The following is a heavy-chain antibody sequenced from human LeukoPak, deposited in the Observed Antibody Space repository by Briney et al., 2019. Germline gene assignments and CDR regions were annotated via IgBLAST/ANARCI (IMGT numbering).Heavy chain of an antibody. J-gene: IGHJ4*02. V-gene: IGHV1-2*02. D-gene: IGHD3-22*01. Sequence: ASVKVSCKASGYTFTGYYMHWVRQAPGQGLEWMGWINPNSGGTNYAQKFQGRVTMTRDTSISTAHMELSRLRSDDTAVYYCARVVVGGSSGYYASGEGDYWGQGTLVTVSS. CDR1: GYTFTGYY. CDR2: INPNSGGT. CDR3: ARVVVGGSSGYYASGEGDY.